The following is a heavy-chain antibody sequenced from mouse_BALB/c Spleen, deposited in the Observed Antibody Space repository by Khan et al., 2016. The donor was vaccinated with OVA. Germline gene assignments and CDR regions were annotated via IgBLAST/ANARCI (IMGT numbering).Heavy chain of an antibody. CDR3: TRFGYLFAY. CDR2: IYPGNSDT. V-gene: IGHV1-5*01. D-gene: IGHD2-2*01. Sequence: IQLVQSGTVLARPGTSVKMSCKASDYTFTSYWMHWVKQRPGQGLEWIGAIYPGNSDTSYNQKFKGKAKLTAVTSTSTAYMELSSLTNEDSAVYYCTRFGYLFAYWGQGTLVTVSA. CDR1: DYTFTSYW. J-gene: IGHJ3*01.